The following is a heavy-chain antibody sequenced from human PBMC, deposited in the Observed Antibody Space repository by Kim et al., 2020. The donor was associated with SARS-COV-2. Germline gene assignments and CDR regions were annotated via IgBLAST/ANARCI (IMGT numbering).Heavy chain of an antibody. CDR3: AKEIALVDSYYGMDV. CDR2: ISYDGSNK. CDR1: GFTFGNYG. Sequence: GGSLRLSCAASGFTFGNYGMHWVRQAPGKGLEWVAVISYDGSNKNYADSVKGRFSISRDNSKNTLSLLMDSLRAEDTAMYYCAKEIALVDSYYGMDVWGQGTTVTVSS. J-gene: IGHJ6*02. V-gene: IGHV3-30*18. D-gene: IGHD3-10*01.